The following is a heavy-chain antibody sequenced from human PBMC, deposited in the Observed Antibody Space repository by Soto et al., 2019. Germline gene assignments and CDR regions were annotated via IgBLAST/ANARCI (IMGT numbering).Heavy chain of an antibody. J-gene: IGHJ4*02. D-gene: IGHD3-3*01. CDR1: GFTFSSYE. CDR3: ATTYYDFWSGYSKTGYFDY. Sequence: GGSLRLSCAASGFTFSSYEMNWVRQAPGKGLEWVSYISSSGSTIYYADSVKGRFTISRDNAKNSLYLQMNSLRAEDTAVYYCATTYYDFWSGYSKTGYFDYWGQGTLVTVSS. V-gene: IGHV3-48*03. CDR2: ISSSGSTI.